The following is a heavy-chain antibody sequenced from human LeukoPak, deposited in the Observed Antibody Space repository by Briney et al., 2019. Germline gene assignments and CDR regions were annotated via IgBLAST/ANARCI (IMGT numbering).Heavy chain of an antibody. CDR3: ARVYSSGWYDY. D-gene: IGHD6-19*01. V-gene: IGHV3-21*01. CDR1: GFTFSSYS. CDR2: ISSSSSYI. Sequence: GGSLGLSCAASGFTFSSYSMNWVRQAPGKGLEWVSSISSSSSYIYYADSVKGRFTISRDNVKNSLYLQMNSLRAEDTAVYYCARVYSSGWYDYWGQGTLVTVSS. J-gene: IGHJ4*02.